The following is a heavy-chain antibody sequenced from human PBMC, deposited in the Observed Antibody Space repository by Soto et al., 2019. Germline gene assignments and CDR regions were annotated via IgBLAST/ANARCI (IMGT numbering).Heavy chain of an antibody. CDR1: GFTFSSYG. V-gene: IGHV3-30*18. Sequence: QMHLVESGGGVVQPGRSLRLSCAASGFTFSSYGMHWVRQAPGKGLEWVALISSDGSNEYYADSVQGRFTISRDNSKNMLYLQMNSLRAEDTALYYCAKSPAVVIAEAMLKGGYCYGMDVWRQGPTVTVSS. J-gene: IGHJ6*02. D-gene: IGHD6-13*01. CDR3: AKSPAVVIAEAMLKGGYCYGMDV. CDR2: ISSDGSNE.